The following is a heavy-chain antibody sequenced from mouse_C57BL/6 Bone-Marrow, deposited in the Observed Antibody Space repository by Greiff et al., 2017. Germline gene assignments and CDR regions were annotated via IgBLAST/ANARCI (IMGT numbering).Heavy chain of an antibody. CDR2: IYPGDGDT. J-gene: IGHJ1*03. V-gene: IGHV1-80*01. Sequence: QQQQSGAELVKPGASVKISCKASGYAFSSYWMNWVKQRPGKGLEWIGQIYPGDGDTNYNGKFKGKATLTADKSSSTAYMQLSSLTSEDSAVYFCAREIYYYGSRYFDVWGTGTTVTVSS. CDR3: AREIYYYGSRYFDV. CDR1: GYAFSSYW. D-gene: IGHD1-1*01.